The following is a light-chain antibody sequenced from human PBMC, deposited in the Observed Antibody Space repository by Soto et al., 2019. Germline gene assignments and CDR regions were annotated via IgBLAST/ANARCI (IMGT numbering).Light chain of an antibody. Sequence: EAVMTQSPLVRPVTLGQPAPGACRSLQSLVYSDGNTYLNWFHQRPGQSPRRLINRASRRASGVPDRFSGSGSGTDFTLTISRVEAEDVGVYYCKQGTCSPWTFGQGTKVDIK. V-gene: IGKV2-30*01. CDR3: KQGTCSPWT. CDR2: RAS. CDR1: QSLVYSDGNTY. J-gene: IGKJ1*01.